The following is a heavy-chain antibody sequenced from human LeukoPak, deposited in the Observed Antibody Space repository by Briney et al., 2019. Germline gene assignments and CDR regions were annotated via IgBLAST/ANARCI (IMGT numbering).Heavy chain of an antibody. D-gene: IGHD2-2*01. CDR1: GFTFSSYA. Sequence: GGSLRLSCAASGFTFSSYAMSWVRQAPGKGLEWVSAISGSGGSTYYADSVKRRFTISRDNSKNTLYLQMNSLRAEDTAVYYCAKDDGIVVVPAAIGVDYWGQGTLVTVSS. CDR2: ISGSGGST. V-gene: IGHV3-23*01. J-gene: IGHJ4*02. CDR3: AKDDGIVVVPAAIGVDY.